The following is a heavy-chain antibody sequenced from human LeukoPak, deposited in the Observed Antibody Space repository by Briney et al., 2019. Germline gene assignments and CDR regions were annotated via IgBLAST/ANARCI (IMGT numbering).Heavy chain of an antibody. D-gene: IGHD6-19*01. CDR1: GGSFSGHY. CDR2: INHSGST. Sequence: PSETLSLTCAVYGGSFSGHYWSWIRQPPGKGLEWIGEINHSGSTNYNPSLKSRVTISVDTSKNQFSLKLSSVTAADTAVYYCARADYSSGTNYFDYWGQGTLVTVSS. CDR3: ARADYSSGTNYFDY. J-gene: IGHJ4*02. V-gene: IGHV4-34*01.